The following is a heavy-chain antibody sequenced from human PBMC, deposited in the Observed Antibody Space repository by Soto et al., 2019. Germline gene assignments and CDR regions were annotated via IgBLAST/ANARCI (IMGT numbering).Heavy chain of an antibody. CDR1: GYTPTNYD. V-gene: IGHV1-18*01. CDR3: ARALYRSGTYYAFDN. Sequence: QVPLVQSGAEVKKPGASVTVSCKTSGYTPTNYDIGWVRQAPGQGLEWMGWISAYNGNTNSAQKLQGRLTMTTDTSTRTAYMELRSLRSDDTAVYYCARALYRSGTYYAFDNGGQGTLVTVSS. CDR2: ISAYNGNT. J-gene: IGHJ4*02. D-gene: IGHD1-26*01.